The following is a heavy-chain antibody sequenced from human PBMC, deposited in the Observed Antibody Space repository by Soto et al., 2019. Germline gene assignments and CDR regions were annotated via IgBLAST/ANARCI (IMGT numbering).Heavy chain of an antibody. D-gene: IGHD4-17*01. CDR3: ARDLGYSDFDVHY. CDR1: GFSFSSYW. CDR2: INSDGSGT. J-gene: IGHJ4*02. Sequence: GGSLRLSCAASGFSFSSYWMHWVRQAPGKGLVWVSRINSDGSGTSYADSVKGRFTISRDNAKKTLYLQMNSLRAGDTAVYYCARDLGYSDFDVHYWGQGTLVTVSS. V-gene: IGHV3-74*01.